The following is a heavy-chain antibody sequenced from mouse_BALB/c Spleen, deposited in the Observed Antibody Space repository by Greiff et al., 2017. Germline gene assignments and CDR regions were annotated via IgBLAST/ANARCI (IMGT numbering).Heavy chain of an antibody. CDR2: IDPSDSET. J-gene: IGHJ3*01. D-gene: IGHD2-4*01. CDR3: ARPDYYDYEFAY. CDR1: GYSFTSYW. Sequence: VQLQQSGPQLVRPGASVKISCKASGYSFTSYWMHWVKQRPGQGLEWIGMIDPSDSETRLNQKFKDKATLTVDKSSSTAYMQLSSPTSEDSAVYYCARPDYYDYEFAYWGQGTLVTVSA. V-gene: IGHV1S127*01.